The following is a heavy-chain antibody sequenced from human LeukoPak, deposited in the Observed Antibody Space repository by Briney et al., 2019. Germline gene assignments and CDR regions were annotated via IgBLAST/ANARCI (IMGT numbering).Heavy chain of an antibody. CDR1: GGTFSSYA. V-gene: IGHV1-69*04. CDR3: ASPQGDYYGSGSYYGGFDY. D-gene: IGHD3-10*01. Sequence: ASVKVSCKASGGTFSSYAISWLRQAPGQGLEWMGRIIPILGIANYAQKFQGRVTITADKSTSTAYMELSSLRSEDTAVYYCASPQGDYYGSGSYYGGFDYWGQGTLVTVSS. J-gene: IGHJ4*02. CDR2: IIPILGIA.